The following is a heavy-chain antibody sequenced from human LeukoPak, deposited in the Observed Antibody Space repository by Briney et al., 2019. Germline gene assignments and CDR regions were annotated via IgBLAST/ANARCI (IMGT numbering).Heavy chain of an antibody. D-gene: IGHD3-22*01. CDR1: GYTFTSYA. Sequence: ASVKVSCKASGYTFTSYAMHWVRQAPGQRLEWMGWINAGNGNTKYSQKFQGRVTTTRDTSASTAYMELSSLRSEDTAVYYCARDPKLTMIVVVKPYYYGMDVWGQGTTVTVSS. CDR2: INAGNGNT. J-gene: IGHJ6*02. CDR3: ARDPKLTMIVVVKPYYYGMDV. V-gene: IGHV1-3*01.